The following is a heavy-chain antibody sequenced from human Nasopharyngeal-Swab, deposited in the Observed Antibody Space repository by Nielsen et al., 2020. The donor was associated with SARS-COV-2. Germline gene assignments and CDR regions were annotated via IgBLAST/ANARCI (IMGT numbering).Heavy chain of an antibody. CDR2: IYYSGST. V-gene: IGHV4-39*01. Sequence: GSLRLSCTVSGGSISSSSYYWGWIRQPPGKGLEWIGSIYYSGSTYYNPSLKSRVTISVDTSKNQFSLKLSSVTAADTALYYCARLAHWGYYFDYWGQGTLVTVSS. CDR1: GGSISSSSYY. D-gene: IGHD3-16*01. CDR3: ARLAHWGYYFDY. J-gene: IGHJ4*02.